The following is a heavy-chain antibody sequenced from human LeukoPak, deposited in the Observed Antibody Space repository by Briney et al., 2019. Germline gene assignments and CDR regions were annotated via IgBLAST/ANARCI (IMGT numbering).Heavy chain of an antibody. Sequence: SETLSLTCAVSGGSISSGGYSWSWIRQPPGKGLEWIGYIYHSGSTYYNPSLKSRVTISVDRSKNQSSLKLSSVTAADTAVYYCARSMRDYYGSGSYYRFDPWGQGTLVTVSS. CDR2: IYHSGST. CDR3: ARSMRDYYGSGSYYRFDP. J-gene: IGHJ5*02. CDR1: GGSISSGGYS. V-gene: IGHV4-30-2*01. D-gene: IGHD3-10*01.